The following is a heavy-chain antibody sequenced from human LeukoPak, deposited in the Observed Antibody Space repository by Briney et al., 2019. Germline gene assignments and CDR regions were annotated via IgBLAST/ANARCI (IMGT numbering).Heavy chain of an antibody. Sequence: SETLSLTCTVSGGSISSGGYYWSWIRQHPGKGLEWIGYIYYSGSTYYNPSLKSRVTISVDTSKNQFSLKLSSVTAADTAVYYCARGAPDIVAIFDYWGQGTLVTVSS. J-gene: IGHJ4*02. V-gene: IGHV4-31*03. CDR3: ARGAPDIVAIFDY. CDR2: IYYSGST. D-gene: IGHD2-15*01. CDR1: GGSISSGGYY.